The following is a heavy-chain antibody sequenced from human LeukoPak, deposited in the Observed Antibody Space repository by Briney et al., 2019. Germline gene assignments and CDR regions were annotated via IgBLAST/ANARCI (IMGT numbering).Heavy chain of an antibody. V-gene: IGHV4-30-4*01. Sequence: PSQTLSLTCTVSGDFLTTGDYFWNWIRQPPGKALEWIGYVYYSGGTSYNPSLQSRTSISADMSKNQFSLKLSSVTAADTAVYYCARISFDGLLVDYWGQGTLVTVSS. J-gene: IGHJ4*02. CDR2: VYYSGGT. CDR1: GDFLTTGDYF. CDR3: ARISFDGLLVDY. D-gene: IGHD3-9*01.